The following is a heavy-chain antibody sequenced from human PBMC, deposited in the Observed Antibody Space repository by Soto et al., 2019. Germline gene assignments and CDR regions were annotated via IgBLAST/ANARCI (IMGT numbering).Heavy chain of an antibody. Sequence: EVQLVESGGGLVQWGGSLRLSCAASGFTFRGYSVNWVRQAPGKGLEWVSYISSGSKTIYYAESVKGRFTVSRDNARNSQYLQMNSLRDEDTAVYYCAREDILGVRSFDYWGKGTLVTVSS. CDR2: ISSGSKTI. CDR1: GFTFRGYS. CDR3: AREDILGVRSFDY. V-gene: IGHV3-48*02. D-gene: IGHD3-9*01. J-gene: IGHJ4*02.